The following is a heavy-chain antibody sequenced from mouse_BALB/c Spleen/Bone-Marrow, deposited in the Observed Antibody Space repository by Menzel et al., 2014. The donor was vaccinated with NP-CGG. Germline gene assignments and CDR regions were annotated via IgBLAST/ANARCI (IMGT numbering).Heavy chain of an antibody. CDR3: SKDGGYDYSYYFDY. D-gene: IGHD2-4*01. V-gene: IGHV5-6-4*01. CDR1: GFTFSAYS. Sequence: EVKLMESGGGLVKPGGSLKLSCAASGFTFSAYSMSWVRQTPEKRLEWVATISSGGHDTYYPDSVKGRFTISRDNAKNNLYLQMNSLKSVDSAVYYCSKDGGYDYSYYFDYWGQGTTLTVSS. J-gene: IGHJ2*01. CDR2: ISSGGHDT.